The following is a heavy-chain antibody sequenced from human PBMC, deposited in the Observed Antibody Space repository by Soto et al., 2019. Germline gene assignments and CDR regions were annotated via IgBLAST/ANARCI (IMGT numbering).Heavy chain of an antibody. V-gene: IGHV4-39*02. Sequence: SETLSLTCTVSGGSISSSSYYWGWIRQPPGKGLEWIGSIYYSGSTYYNPSLKSRVTISVDTSKNQFSLKLSSVTAADTAVYYCAKDWSMIDALVGYWGQGTLVTVSS. CDR2: IYYSGST. J-gene: IGHJ4*02. CDR1: GGSISSSSYY. D-gene: IGHD3-22*01. CDR3: AKDWSMIDALVGY.